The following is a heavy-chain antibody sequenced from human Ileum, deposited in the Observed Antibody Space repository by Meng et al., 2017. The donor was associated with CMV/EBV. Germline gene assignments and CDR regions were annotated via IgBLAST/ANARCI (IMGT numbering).Heavy chain of an antibody. CDR1: GGSISSGGYS. V-gene: IGHV4-31*03. CDR2: IYYSGST. D-gene: IGHD3-3*01. Sequence: TVSGGSISSGGYSWSWIRQHPGKGLEWIGYIYYSGSTYYNPSLKSRVTISVDTSKNQFSLKLSSVTAADTAVYYCARGDFWSGYYHYWGQGTLVTVSS. J-gene: IGHJ4*02. CDR3: ARGDFWSGYYHY.